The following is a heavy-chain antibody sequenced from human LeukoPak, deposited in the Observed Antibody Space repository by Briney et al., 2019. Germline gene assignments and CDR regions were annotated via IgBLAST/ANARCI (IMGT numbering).Heavy chain of an antibody. CDR1: GFTFSTYA. V-gene: IGHV3-23*01. J-gene: IGHJ4*02. CDR2: ISGSGGST. D-gene: IGHD4-23*01. CDR3: AVTPLDY. Sequence: PGGSLRLSCAASGFTFSTYAINWVRQAPGKGLEWVSAISGSGGSTYYADSVKGRFTIPRDNSKNTVYLQMISLRAEDTAVYYCAVTPLDYWGQGTLVTVSS.